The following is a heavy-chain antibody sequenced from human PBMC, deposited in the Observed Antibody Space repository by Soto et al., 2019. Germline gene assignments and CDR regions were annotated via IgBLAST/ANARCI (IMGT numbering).Heavy chain of an antibody. CDR3: ARASSSIFGVVITPFDY. V-gene: IGHV4-59*01. D-gene: IGHD3-3*02. CDR2: IYYSGST. Sequence: PSETLSLTCTVSGGSISSYYWSWIRQPPGKGLEWIGYIYYSGSTNYNPSLKSRVTISVDTSKNQFSLKLSSVTAADTAVYYCARASSSIFGVVITPFDYWGQGTLVTVS. CDR1: GGSISSYY. J-gene: IGHJ4*02.